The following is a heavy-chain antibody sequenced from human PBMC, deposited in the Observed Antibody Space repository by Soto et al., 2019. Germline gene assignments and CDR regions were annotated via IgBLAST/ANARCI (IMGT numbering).Heavy chain of an antibody. CDR1: GYTFTSYA. Sequence: GASVKVSCKASGYTFTSYAISWVRQAPGQGLEWMGRINPTGGSTSYTQKFQGRVTMTRDTSTSTVYMELSSLRSEDTAVYYCAKDKYNWSDLGGSRRNAFDIWGQGTMVTVSS. V-gene: IGHV1-46*01. J-gene: IGHJ3*02. CDR2: INPTGGST. CDR3: AKDKYNWSDLGGSRRNAFDI. D-gene: IGHD1-1*01.